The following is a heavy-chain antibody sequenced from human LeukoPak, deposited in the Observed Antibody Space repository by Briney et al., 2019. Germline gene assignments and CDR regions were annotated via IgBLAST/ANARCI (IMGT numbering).Heavy chain of an antibody. D-gene: IGHD5-18*01. CDR2: IKKDGSEK. Sequence: GGSPRLSCAASGFTFSSYAMHWVRQAPGKGLEWVANIKKDGSEKYYMDSVRGRFTISRDNAKTSLSLHMNSLRAEDTAVYYCARHLSGVTGYTYGRGIDYWGQGTLVTVSS. CDR1: GFTFSSYA. CDR3: ARHLSGVTGYTYGRGIDY. J-gene: IGHJ4*02. V-gene: IGHV3-7*01.